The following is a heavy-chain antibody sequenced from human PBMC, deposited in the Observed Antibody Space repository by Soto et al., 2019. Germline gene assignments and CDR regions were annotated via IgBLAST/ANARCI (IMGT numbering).Heavy chain of an antibody. CDR2: ISYDGSNK. CDR3: ARDRYYDFWSGYLSN. Sequence: QVQLVESGGGVVQPGRSLRLSCAASGFTFSSYAMHWVRQAPGKGLEWVAVISYDGSNKYYADSVKGRFTISRDNSKNTLYLQMKSLRAEDTAVYYCARDRYYDFWSGYLSNWGQGTMVAVSS. D-gene: IGHD3-3*01. CDR1: GFTFSSYA. J-gene: IGHJ3*01. V-gene: IGHV3-30-3*01.